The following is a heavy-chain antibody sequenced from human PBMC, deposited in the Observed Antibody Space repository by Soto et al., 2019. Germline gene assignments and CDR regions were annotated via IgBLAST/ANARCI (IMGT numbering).Heavy chain of an antibody. Sequence: QVQLVQSGAEVKKPGASVKVSCKASGYTFTSYDINWVRQATGHGLEWMGWMNPNSGNTGYAQKFQGRVTMTRNTSISTAYMELSSLRSDDTAVYYCARGGGDYGDYEGDAFDIWGQGTMVTVSS. CDR2: MNPNSGNT. CDR1: GYTFTSYD. J-gene: IGHJ3*02. D-gene: IGHD4-17*01. V-gene: IGHV1-8*01. CDR3: ARGGGDYGDYEGDAFDI.